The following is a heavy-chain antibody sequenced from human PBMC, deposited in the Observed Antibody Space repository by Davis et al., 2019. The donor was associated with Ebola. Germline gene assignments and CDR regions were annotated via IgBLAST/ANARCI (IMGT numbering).Heavy chain of an antibody. CDR3: ARAGVNYYDSSGYYYDY. Sequence: PGGSLRPSCPAPGFTFTRYSMHWVRQAPGKGLEWVSYISSSSSTKFYADSVKGRFTISRDNAKNSLYLQMNSLRDEDTAVYFCARAGVNYYDSSGYYYDYWGQGTLVTVSS. CDR2: ISSSSSTK. D-gene: IGHD3-22*01. V-gene: IGHV3-48*02. CDR1: GFTFTRYS. J-gene: IGHJ4*02.